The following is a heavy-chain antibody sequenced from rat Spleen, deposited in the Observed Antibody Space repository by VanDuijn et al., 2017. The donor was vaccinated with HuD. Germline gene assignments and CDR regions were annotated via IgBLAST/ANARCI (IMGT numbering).Heavy chain of an antibody. CDR2: ISTGGGNT. Sequence: EVQLVESGGGLVQPGRSLKLSCAASGFTYSNYVMAWVRQAPTKGLEWVASISTGGGNTYYRDSVKGRFTISRDNAKNTLYLQMDSLRSEDTATYYCAKTGTEGIVNLSNWFAYWGQGTLVTVSS. J-gene: IGHJ3*01. V-gene: IGHV5S13*01. CDR1: GFTYSNYV. D-gene: IGHD1-11*01. CDR3: AKTGTEGIVNLSNWFAY.